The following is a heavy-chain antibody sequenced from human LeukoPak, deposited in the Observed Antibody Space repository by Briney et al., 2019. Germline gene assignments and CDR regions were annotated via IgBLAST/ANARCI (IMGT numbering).Heavy chain of an antibody. CDR3: AKDLEDYYDSSGYPFLDY. CDR2: IRYDGSNK. J-gene: IGHJ4*02. Sequence: GGSLRLSCAASGFTFSSYGMHWVRQAPGKGLAWVAFIRYDGSNKYYADSVKGRFTISRDNSKNTLYLQMNSLRVEDTAVYYCAKDLEDYYDSSGYPFLDYWGQGTLVTVSS. V-gene: IGHV3-30*02. D-gene: IGHD3-22*01. CDR1: GFTFSSYG.